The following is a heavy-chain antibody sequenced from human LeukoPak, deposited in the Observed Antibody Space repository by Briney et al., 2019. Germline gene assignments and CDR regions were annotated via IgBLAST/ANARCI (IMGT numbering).Heavy chain of an antibody. V-gene: IGHV3-20*04. Sequence: GGSLRLSCAASGFTFDDYGMSWVRQAPGKGLEWVSGINWNGGSTGYADSVKGRFTISRDNAKNTLYLQMNSLRAEDTAVYYCARDPKAWLYSGSYDHHFDYWGQGTLVTVSS. CDR2: INWNGGST. CDR1: GFTFDDYG. D-gene: IGHD1-26*01. J-gene: IGHJ4*02. CDR3: ARDPKAWLYSGSYDHHFDY.